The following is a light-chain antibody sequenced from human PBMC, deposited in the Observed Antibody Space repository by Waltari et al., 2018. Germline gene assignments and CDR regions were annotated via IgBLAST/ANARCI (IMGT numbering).Light chain of an antibody. CDR3: QQYCDTPRT. Sequence: DIVMTQSPDSLAVSLGERATTNCKPSHRVFWSSKNKNCLAWYQQKPRQPPKLLIYWASTRESGVPDRFSGSGSGTDFTLTISSLQAEDVAVYYCQQYCDTPRTFGQGTKVEIK. J-gene: IGKJ1*01. CDR2: WAS. V-gene: IGKV4-1*01. CDR1: HRVFWSSKNKNC.